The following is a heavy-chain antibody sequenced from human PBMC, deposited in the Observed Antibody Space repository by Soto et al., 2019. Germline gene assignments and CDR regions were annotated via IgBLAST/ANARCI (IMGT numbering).Heavy chain of an antibody. J-gene: IGHJ4*02. Sequence: GGSLRLACAASGFTFSSYAMSWVRLAPGKGLEWVSAISGSGGSTYYADSVKGRFTISRDNAKNPLYLQMNSLRAEDTAVYYCANDFYSSGWTFDYRGQGPRVTVSS. CDR3: ANDFYSSGWTFDY. CDR1: GFTFSSYA. V-gene: IGHV3-23*01. CDR2: ISGSGGST. D-gene: IGHD6-19*01.